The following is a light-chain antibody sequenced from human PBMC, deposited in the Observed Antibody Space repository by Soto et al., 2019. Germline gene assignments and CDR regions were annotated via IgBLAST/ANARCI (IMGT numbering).Light chain of an antibody. CDR3: SSYKTSITVVV. CDR1: SSDIGGYNY. Sequence: QSALTQPASVSGSPGQSITISCTGTSSDIGGYNYVSWYQQYPGKAPKLMIFGVSDRPSGVSNRFSGSKSGNTASLTISGLQAEDEADYYCSSYKTSITVVVFGGGTKLTVL. J-gene: IGLJ2*01. V-gene: IGLV2-14*01. CDR2: GVS.